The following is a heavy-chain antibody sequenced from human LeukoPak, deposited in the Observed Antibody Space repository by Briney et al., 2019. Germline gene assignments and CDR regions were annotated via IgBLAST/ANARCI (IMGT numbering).Heavy chain of an antibody. V-gene: IGHV3-49*03. J-gene: IGHJ4*02. CDR1: GFTFSDYY. CDR3: TREEITYYYDSGGYLIDY. D-gene: IGHD3-22*01. Sequence: GGSLRLSCAASGFTFSDYYMSWIRQAPGKGLEWVGFIRSKAYGGTTEYAASVKGRFTISRDDSKSIAYLQMNSLKTEDTAVYYCTREEITYYYDSGGYLIDYWGQGTLVTVSS. CDR2: IRSKAYGGTT.